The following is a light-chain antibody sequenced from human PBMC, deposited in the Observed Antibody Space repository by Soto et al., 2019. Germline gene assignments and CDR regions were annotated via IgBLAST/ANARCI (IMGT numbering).Light chain of an antibody. J-gene: IGLJ2*01. V-gene: IGLV1-44*01. CDR3: STWDDSLTDVV. CDR2: SNS. Sequence: QLVLTQPPSASGTPGQRVTISCSGSRSNIGGNTVEWYQQLPGTAPKLLTYSNSQRPSGVPERFSGSKSGTSASLAISGLQSEDEADYYCSTWDDSLTDVVFGGGTKLTVL. CDR1: RSNIGGNT.